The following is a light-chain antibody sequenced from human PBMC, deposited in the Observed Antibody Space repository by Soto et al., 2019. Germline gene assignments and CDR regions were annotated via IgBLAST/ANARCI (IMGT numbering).Light chain of an antibody. Sequence: DIQLTQSPSFLSASVGDRVTITCRASQDINSYLNWYQQRPGKAPQLLIFLASTLQSGVPSRFSGSRSGTEFTLTISSLQPADFATYYCQQVKSYPLTFGQGTKVETK. CDR3: QQVKSYPLT. CDR2: LAS. J-gene: IGKJ1*01. CDR1: QDINSY. V-gene: IGKV1-9*01.